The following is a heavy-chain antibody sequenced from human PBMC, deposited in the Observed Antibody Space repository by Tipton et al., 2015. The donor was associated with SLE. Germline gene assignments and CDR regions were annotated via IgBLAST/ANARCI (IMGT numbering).Heavy chain of an antibody. CDR2: IYYSGST. CDR3: ARDDSSAVDP. V-gene: IGHV4-30-4*01. D-gene: IGHD3-22*01. Sequence: TLSLTCAVSGGSISSGSWWSWVRQPPGKGLEWIGYIYYSGSTYYNPSLKSRVTISVDTSKNQFSLKLSSVTAADTAVYYCARDDSSAVDPWGQGTLVTVSS. CDR1: GGSISSGSW. J-gene: IGHJ5*02.